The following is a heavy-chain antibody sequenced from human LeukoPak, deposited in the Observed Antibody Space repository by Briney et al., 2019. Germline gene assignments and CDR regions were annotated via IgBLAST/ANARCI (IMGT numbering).Heavy chain of an antibody. D-gene: IGHD3-22*01. CDR1: GFTFSTYS. CDR3: AREVQYYYDSSGYYLDY. CDR2: ISGSSTYI. V-gene: IGHV3-21*01. Sequence: PGGSLRLSCAASGFTFSTYSMNWVRQAPGKGLEWVSFISGSSTYIYYADSMKGRFTISRDNANNLLYLQMNSLRAEDTAVYYCAREVQYYYDSSGYYLDYWGQGTLVTVSS. J-gene: IGHJ4*02.